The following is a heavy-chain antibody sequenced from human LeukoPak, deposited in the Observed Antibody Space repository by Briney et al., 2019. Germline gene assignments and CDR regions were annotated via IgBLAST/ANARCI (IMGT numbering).Heavy chain of an antibody. V-gene: IGHV3-30*02. CDR3: AGTMARDFMDV. D-gene: IGHD3-10*01. CDR1: GFTFNNYG. CDR2: IRFDGSHK. J-gene: IGHJ6*04. Sequence: GGSLRLSCAASGFTFNNYGMFWFRQAPGKGLDWVSFIRFDGSHKYYADSVKGRFTISRDNSKNTLYLQMNSLRAEDTAVYYCAGTMARDFMDVWGKGTTVTISS.